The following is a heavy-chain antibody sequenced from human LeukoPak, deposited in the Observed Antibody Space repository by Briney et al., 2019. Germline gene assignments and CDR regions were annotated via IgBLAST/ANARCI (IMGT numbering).Heavy chain of an antibody. CDR2: INPNSGGT. CDR3: ARGQQLVRGFDY. V-gene: IGHV1-2*02. D-gene: IGHD6-6*01. CDR1: GYTFTNYY. J-gene: IGHJ4*02. Sequence: ASVKVSCKASGYTFTNYYIHWVRQAPGQGLEWMGWINPNSGGTNYAQKFQGRVTMTRDTSISTAYMELSRLRSDDTAVYYCARGQQLVRGFDYWGQGTLVTVSS.